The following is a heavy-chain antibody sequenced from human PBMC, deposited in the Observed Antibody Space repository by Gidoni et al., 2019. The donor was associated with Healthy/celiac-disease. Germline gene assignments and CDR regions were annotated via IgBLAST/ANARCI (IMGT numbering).Heavy chain of an antibody. D-gene: IGHD1-7*01. V-gene: IGHV3-23*01. CDR2: LSGSGGST. CDR1: GFTFSSYD. J-gene: IGHJ4*02. CDR3: AKVIDNWNYRDY. Sequence: EVQLLGSGGGLVQPGGSLSLSCAASGFTFSSYDMIWVRQAPGKGLVWVSALSGSGGSTYYADSVKGRFTISRDNSKNTLYLQMNSLRAEDTAVYYCAKVIDNWNYRDYGGQGTLVTVSS.